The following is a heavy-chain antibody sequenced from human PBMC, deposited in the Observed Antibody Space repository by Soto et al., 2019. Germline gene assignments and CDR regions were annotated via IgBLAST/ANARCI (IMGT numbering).Heavy chain of an antibody. D-gene: IGHD6-13*01. J-gene: IGHJ5*02. CDR1: SGAILSSNW. Sequence: QVQLQESGPGLVKPSGTLSLTCAVSSGAILSSNWCSWVLQPPRTGREWFGETRNSGGANYNPSLLSPVTLTGDRSNHPFFLELRSVTAADTAVYYCAIHLVMSGTRGFDTWGLGALVPVSS. CDR3: AIHLVMSGTRGFDT. V-gene: IGHV4-4*02. CDR2: TRNSGGA.